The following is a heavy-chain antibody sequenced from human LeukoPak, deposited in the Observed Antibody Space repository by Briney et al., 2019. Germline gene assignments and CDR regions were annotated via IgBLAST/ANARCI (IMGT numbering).Heavy chain of an antibody. Sequence: GGSLRLSCAASGFTFSDYYMSWIRQAPGKGLEWVSYISSSGSTIYYADSAKGRFTISRDNAKNSLYLQMNSLRAEDTAVYYCARSVVVAAITGRAFDIWGQGTMVTVSS. D-gene: IGHD2-15*01. CDR2: ISSSGSTI. CDR3: ARSVVVAAITGRAFDI. J-gene: IGHJ3*02. V-gene: IGHV3-11*01. CDR1: GFTFSDYY.